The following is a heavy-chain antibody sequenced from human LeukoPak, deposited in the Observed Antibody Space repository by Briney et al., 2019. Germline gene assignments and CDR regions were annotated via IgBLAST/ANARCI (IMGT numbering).Heavy chain of an antibody. Sequence: PSETLSLTCTVSGGSISNGGYYWSWIRQHPGKGLEWIGYIYDSGTTYYNPSLKSRVTISVDTSKNRFSLKLSSVTAADTAVYYCARGLWFGELSTDYFDYWGQGTLVTVSS. J-gene: IGHJ4*02. V-gene: IGHV4-31*03. CDR2: IYDSGTT. D-gene: IGHD3-10*01. CDR3: ARGLWFGELSTDYFDY. CDR1: GGSISNGGYY.